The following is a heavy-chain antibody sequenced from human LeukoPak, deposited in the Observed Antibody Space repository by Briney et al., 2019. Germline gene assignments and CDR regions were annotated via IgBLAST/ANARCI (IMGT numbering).Heavy chain of an antibody. CDR3: VRGTWGFDP. D-gene: IGHD1-26*01. J-gene: IGHJ5*02. CDR2: IRDSGGFT. V-gene: IGHV3-23*01. Sequence: PGGSLRLSCAATGFTFTTYGMTWVRQAPGKGLEWVSSIRDSGGFTYYADSVKGRFTISRDNSKNTLYLQINSLRAEDTAVYYCVRGTWGFDPRGQGTLVTVSS. CDR1: GFTFTTYG.